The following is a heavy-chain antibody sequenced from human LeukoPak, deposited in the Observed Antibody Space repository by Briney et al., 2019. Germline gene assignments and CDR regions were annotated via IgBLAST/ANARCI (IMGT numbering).Heavy chain of an antibody. CDR1: GYTFTSYD. V-gene: IGHV1-8*01. D-gene: IGHD3-22*01. J-gene: IGHJ5*02. Sequence: ASVKVSCKASGYTFTSYDINWVRQATGQGLEWMGWMNPNSGNTGYAQKFQGRVTITTDESTSTACMELSSLRSEDTAVYYCTRGVGYYDSSAPGDWFDPWGQGTLVTVSS. CDR3: TRGVGYYDSSAPGDWFDP. CDR2: MNPNSGNT.